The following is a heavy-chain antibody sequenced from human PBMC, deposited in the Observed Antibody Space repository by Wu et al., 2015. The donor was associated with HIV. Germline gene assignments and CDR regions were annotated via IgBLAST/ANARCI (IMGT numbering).Heavy chain of an antibody. J-gene: IGHJ5*02. D-gene: IGHD4-11*01. CDR3: ARDFTLTTPGLRHNWSAP. CDR2: INLNTGDT. CDR1: KYTFTDYH. V-gene: IGHV1-2*02. Sequence: QVQLVQSGAEVKKPGASVKVSCKASKYTFTDYHMHWVRQAPGQGLEWMGWINLNTGDTNYAQKFQGRVTMTRDTSITTAYMELTRLRSDDTATYYCARDFTLTTPGLRHNWSAPGAREPWSPSPQ.